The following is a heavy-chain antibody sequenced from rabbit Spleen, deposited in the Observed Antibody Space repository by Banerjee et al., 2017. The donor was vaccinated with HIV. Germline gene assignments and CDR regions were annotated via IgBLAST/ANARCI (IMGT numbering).Heavy chain of an antibody. Sequence: QSLEESGGDLVKPGASLTLTCTASGFSFSSSDYMCWVRQAPGKGLEWIACIDTSNGDTDYANWPKGRFTISKTSSTTVTLQMTSLTAADTATYFCAREIDWGGFDPWGPGSLVTVS. CDR1: GFSFSSSDY. CDR3: AREIDWGGFDP. D-gene: IGHD4-1*01. V-gene: IGHV1S40*01. J-gene: IGHJ2*01. CDR2: IDTSNGDT.